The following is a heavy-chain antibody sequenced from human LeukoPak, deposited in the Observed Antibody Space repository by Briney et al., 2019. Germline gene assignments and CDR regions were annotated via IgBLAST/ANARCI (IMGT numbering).Heavy chain of an antibody. V-gene: IGHV4-31*03. CDR1: GDSISSGGYY. D-gene: IGHD4-23*01. J-gene: IGHJ4*02. CDR2: IYYSGST. Sequence: SETLSLTCTVSGDSISSGGYYWSWIRQHPGKGLEWIGYIYYSGSTYYNPSLKSRVTISVDTSKNQFSLKLSSVTVADTAVYYCARVAGGGVSGFDYWGQGTLVTVSS. CDR3: ARVAGGGVSGFDY.